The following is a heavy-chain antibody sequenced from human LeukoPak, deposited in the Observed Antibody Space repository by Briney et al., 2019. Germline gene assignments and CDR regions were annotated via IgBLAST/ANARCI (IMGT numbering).Heavy chain of an antibody. CDR3: ARKSGYGIFDY. Sequence: SETLSLTCTVSGGSISSGDYYWSWIRQPPGKGLEWIGYVHYSGTTYYNPSLKSRVTISVDRSKNQFSLKLSSVTAADTAVYYCARKSGYGIFDYWGQGTLVTVSS. CDR2: VHYSGTT. D-gene: IGHD5-12*01. CDR1: GGSISSGDYY. V-gene: IGHV4-30-4*01. J-gene: IGHJ4*02.